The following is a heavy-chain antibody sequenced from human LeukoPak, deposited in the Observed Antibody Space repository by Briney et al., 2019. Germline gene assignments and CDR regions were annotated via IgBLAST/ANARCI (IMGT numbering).Heavy chain of an antibody. Sequence: ASVKVSCKASVYTFTSYAMHWVRQAPGQRLEWMGWINAGNGNTKYSQKFQGRVTITRDTSASTAYMELSSLRSEDTAVYYCARVFWSGPYYYYGMDVWGQETTVTVSS. CDR3: ARVFWSGPYYYYGMDV. D-gene: IGHD3-3*01. CDR1: VYTFTSYA. V-gene: IGHV1-3*01. CDR2: INAGNGNT. J-gene: IGHJ6*02.